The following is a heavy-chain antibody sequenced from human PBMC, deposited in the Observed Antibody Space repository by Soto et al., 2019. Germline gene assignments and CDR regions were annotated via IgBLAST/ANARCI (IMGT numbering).Heavy chain of an antibody. CDR3: AVVDSTGNWFDT. V-gene: IGHV4-39*01. Sequence: SETLSLTCTLSGFSISSSYFYWGWLRQPPGKGLDFIGSMYYSGTTYYNPSLKNRITISVDTSKNQFSLKLISVTAADTAVYYCAVVDSTGNWFDTWGQGALVTVSS. CDR2: MYYSGTT. CDR1: GFSISSSYFY. J-gene: IGHJ5*02. D-gene: IGHD3-22*01.